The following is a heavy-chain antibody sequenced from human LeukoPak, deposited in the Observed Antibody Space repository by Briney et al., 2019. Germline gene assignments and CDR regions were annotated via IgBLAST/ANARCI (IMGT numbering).Heavy chain of an antibody. D-gene: IGHD6-19*01. J-gene: IGHJ4*02. Sequence: GRSLRLSCAASGFTFSSYSMNWVRQAPGKGLEWVASISSSSAYIYYADSVKGRFTISRDNAKNSLYLQMNSLRAEDTAVYYCARGSLYGSFDYWGQGTLVTVSS. CDR2: ISSSSAYI. CDR1: GFTFSSYS. CDR3: ARGSLYGSFDY. V-gene: IGHV3-21*01.